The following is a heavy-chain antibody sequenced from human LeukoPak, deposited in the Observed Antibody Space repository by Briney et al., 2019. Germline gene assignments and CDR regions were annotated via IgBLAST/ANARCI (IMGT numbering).Heavy chain of an antibody. CDR3: ATLLRFLEWLPNY. CDR2: IRYEGSNK. J-gene: IGHJ4*02. Sequence: GGSLRLSCAASGFTFSSYGMHWVRQAPGKGLEWVAFIRYEGSNKYYADSVKGRITISRDNAKNSLYLQMNSLRAEDTAVYYCATLLRFLEWLPNYWGQGTLVTVSS. D-gene: IGHD3-3*01. V-gene: IGHV3-30*02. CDR1: GFTFSSYG.